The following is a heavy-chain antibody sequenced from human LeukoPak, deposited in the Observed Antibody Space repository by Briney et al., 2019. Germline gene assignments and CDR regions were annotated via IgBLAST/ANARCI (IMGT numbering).Heavy chain of an antibody. V-gene: IGHV3-21*01. J-gene: IGHJ4*02. CDR3: ARVDSGSYYAFDY. CDR2: ISSSGTYI. Sequence: GGSLRLSCAASGFTFSSFGMTWVRQAPGKGLEWVSSISSSGTYIYNADSLKGRFTISRDNAKNSLYLQMNSLRAGDTAVYYCARVDSGSYYAFDYWGQGTLVTVSS. D-gene: IGHD1-26*01. CDR1: GFTFSSFG.